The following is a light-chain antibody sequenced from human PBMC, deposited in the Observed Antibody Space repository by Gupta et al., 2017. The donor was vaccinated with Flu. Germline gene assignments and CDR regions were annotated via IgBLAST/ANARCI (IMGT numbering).Light chain of an antibody. J-gene: IGLJ3*02. CDR3: QLWDSSSDHQV. CDR1: NIAVKS. V-gene: IGLV3-21*02. Sequence: GDNIAVKSVHWYQQKPGLAPVLIVYSDSPRPSGIPEQFSGSNSGNTAMLTIIRVKAGDEADEDCQLWDSSSDHQVFGGGTKLTVL. CDR2: SDS.